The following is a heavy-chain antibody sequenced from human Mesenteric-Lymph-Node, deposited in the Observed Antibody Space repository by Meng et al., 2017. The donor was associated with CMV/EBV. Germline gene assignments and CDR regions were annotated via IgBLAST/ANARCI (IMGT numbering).Heavy chain of an antibody. D-gene: IGHD7-27*01. CDR2: ISDSGANT. V-gene: IGHV3-23*01. CDR1: GFTFSYHA. J-gene: IGHJ4*02. CDR3: AKDPRGTNWGSGH. Sequence: GESLKISCKASGFTFSYHAMSWVRQAPGKGPEWVSAISDSGANTFYADSVQGRFTISRDNSENTLYLQMSGLRAEDTAMYYCAKDPRGTNWGSGHWGQGTRVTVS.